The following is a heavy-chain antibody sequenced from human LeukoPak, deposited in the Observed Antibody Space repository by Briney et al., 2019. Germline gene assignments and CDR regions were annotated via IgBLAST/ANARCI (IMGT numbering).Heavy chain of an antibody. CDR3: ARVPHSGYSDY. Sequence: GGSLRLSCAASEFSVGSNYMTWVRQAPGKGLEWVSSISSSSSYIYYADSVKGRFTISRDNAKNSLYLQMNSLRAEDTAVYYCARVPHSGYSDYWGQGTLVTVSS. J-gene: IGHJ4*02. CDR1: EFSVGSNY. CDR2: ISSSSSYI. D-gene: IGHD3-22*01. V-gene: IGHV3-21*01.